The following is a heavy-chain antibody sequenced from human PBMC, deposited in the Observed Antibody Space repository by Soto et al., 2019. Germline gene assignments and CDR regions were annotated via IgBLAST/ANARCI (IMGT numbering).Heavy chain of an antibody. J-gene: IGHJ6*02. V-gene: IGHV4-4*02. CDR1: GGFISSGGW. D-gene: IGHD3-10*01. CDR2: IYQSGGT. CDR3: ARTLGRDLFGMHV. Sequence: SETLSLTCAVSGGFISSGGWWSWVRQPPGKGLEWIGEIYQSGGTHFNPSLQSRVTISMDKSKNQFSLTLISVTAADTAVYYCARTLGRDLFGMHVWGQGTTVTSP.